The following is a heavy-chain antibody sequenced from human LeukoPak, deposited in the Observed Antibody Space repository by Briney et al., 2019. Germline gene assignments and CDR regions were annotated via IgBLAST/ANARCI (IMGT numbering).Heavy chain of an antibody. CDR2: ISAYNGNT. CDR3: ARGTVRDYILNLQVFDP. J-gene: IGHJ5*02. D-gene: IGHD2/OR15-2a*01. V-gene: IGHV1-18*01. CDR1: GYTFTSYG. Sequence: GASVKVSCKASGYTFTSYGISWVRQAPGQGLEWMGWISAYNGNTTYAQKLQGRVTMTTDTYTSTAYMELSSLRSEDTAVYYCARGTVRDYILNLQVFDPWGQGTLVTVSS.